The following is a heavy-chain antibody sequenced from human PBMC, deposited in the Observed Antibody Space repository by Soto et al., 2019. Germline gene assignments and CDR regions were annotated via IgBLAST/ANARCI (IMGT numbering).Heavy chain of an antibody. CDR2: ISSYNGDT. CDR3: AREGVAPYYYSGMDV. J-gene: IGHJ6*02. D-gene: IGHD5-12*01. V-gene: IGHV1-18*01. Sequence: QVQLVQSGAEVKKPGASVKVSCKASGYTFTRSGISWVRQAPGQGREWMGWISSYNGDTNYAQTFQGRVTMTTDTSTSTACMELRSLRSDDTAVYYCAREGVAPYYYSGMDVWGQGTPVTVSS. CDR1: GYTFTRSG.